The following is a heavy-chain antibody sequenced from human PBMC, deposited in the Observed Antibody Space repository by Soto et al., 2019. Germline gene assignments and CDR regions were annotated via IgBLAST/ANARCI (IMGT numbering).Heavy chain of an antibody. D-gene: IGHD5-18*01. Sequence: PSETLSLTCAVSGGSISSSNWWSWVRQPPGKGLEWIGEIYHGGSTNYNPSLKSRVTISVDKSKNQFSLKLRSVTAADTAVYYCARRTVDTAMVTNYFDYWGQGTLVTVS. J-gene: IGHJ4*02. CDR3: ARRTVDTAMVTNYFDY. CDR2: IYHGGST. V-gene: IGHV4-4*02. CDR1: GGSISSSNW.